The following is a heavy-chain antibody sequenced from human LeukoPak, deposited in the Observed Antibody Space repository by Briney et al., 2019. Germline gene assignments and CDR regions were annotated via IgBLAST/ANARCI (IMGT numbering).Heavy chain of an antibody. CDR3: ARLDTAMLYFDY. Sequence: SETLSLTCTVSGGSISSYYWSWIRQPPGKGLEWIGYIYYSGSTNYNPSLKSRVTISVDTSKNQFPLKLSSVTAAGTAVYYCARLDTAMLYFDYWGQGTLATVSS. CDR2: IYYSGST. V-gene: IGHV4-59*08. D-gene: IGHD5-18*01. J-gene: IGHJ4*02. CDR1: GGSISSYY.